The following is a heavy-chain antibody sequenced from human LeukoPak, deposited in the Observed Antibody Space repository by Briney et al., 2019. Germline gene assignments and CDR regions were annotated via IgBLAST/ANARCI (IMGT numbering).Heavy chain of an antibody. CDR1: GGSISSSSYY. CDR3: ARLIYYGSGRVDY. J-gene: IGHJ4*02. CDR2: IYYSGST. Sequence: SETLSLTCTVSGGSISSSSYYWGWIRQPPGKALEWIGSIYYSGSTYYNPSLKSRVTISVDTSKNQFSLKLSSVTAADTAVYYCARLIYYGSGRVDYWGQGTLVTVSS. V-gene: IGHV4-39*01. D-gene: IGHD3-10*01.